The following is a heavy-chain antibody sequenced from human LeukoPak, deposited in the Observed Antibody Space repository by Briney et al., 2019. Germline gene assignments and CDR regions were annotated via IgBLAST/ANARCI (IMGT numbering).Heavy chain of an antibody. J-gene: IGHJ4*02. V-gene: IGHV3-48*02. CDR1: GITFSGYS. CDR2: MTTSGNTI. Sequence: PGGSLRLSCVVSGITFSGYSMIWVRQAPGKGLEWLSFMTTSGNTIFYAESVKDRFTISRDNAKKSLYLQMNSLRDEDKAVYYCARVGGATAVTMYFEYWGQGTLVTVTS. CDR3: ARVGGATAVTMYFEY. D-gene: IGHD1-26*01.